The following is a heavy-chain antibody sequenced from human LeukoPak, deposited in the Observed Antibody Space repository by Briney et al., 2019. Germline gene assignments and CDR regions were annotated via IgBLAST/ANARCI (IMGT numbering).Heavy chain of an antibody. Sequence: GRSLRLSCAASGFSFSSYGMHWVRQAPGKGLEWVAVISYDGSNKYYADSVKGRFTISRDNSKNTLYLQMSSLRAEDTAVYYCAKSVFGYSSGWPFDYWGQGTLVTVSS. V-gene: IGHV3-30*18. CDR3: AKSVFGYSSGWPFDY. CDR2: ISYDGSNK. J-gene: IGHJ4*02. CDR1: GFSFSSYG. D-gene: IGHD6-19*01.